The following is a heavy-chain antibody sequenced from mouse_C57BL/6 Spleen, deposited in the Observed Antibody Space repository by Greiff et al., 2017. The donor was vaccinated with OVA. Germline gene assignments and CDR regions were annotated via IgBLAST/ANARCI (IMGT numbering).Heavy chain of an antibody. D-gene: IGHD1-1*01. CDR1: GYTFTSYW. CDR3: TRSWDLSCGSRTGYFDV. V-gene: IGHV1-5*01. J-gene: IGHJ1*03. CDR2: IYPGNSDT. Sequence: VQLQQSGTVLARPGASVKMSCKTSGYTFTSYWMHWVKPRPGQGLEWIGAIYPGNSDTSYNQKFKGKAKLTAVTSASTAYMELSSLTNEDSAVYYCTRSWDLSCGSRTGYFDVWGTGPRSPSPQ.